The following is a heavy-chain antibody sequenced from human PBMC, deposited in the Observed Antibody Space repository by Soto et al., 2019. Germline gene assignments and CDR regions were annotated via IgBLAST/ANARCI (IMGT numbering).Heavy chain of an antibody. CDR1: GFTVSTNY. CDR2: IYIGGST. Sequence: EVQLVESGGGLVQPGGSLRLSCAASGFTVSTNYMSWVRQAPGKGLEWVSVIYIGGSTFYSDSVRGRFTISRDNSKNTVNITMNSLRAEDTAVYYCARDPWAADYWGQGTLVTVSS. J-gene: IGHJ4*02. D-gene: IGHD3-16*01. CDR3: ARDPWAADY. V-gene: IGHV3-66*01.